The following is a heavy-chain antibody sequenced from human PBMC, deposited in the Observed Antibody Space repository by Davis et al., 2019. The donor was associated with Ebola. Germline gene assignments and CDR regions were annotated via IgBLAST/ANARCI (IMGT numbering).Heavy chain of an antibody. CDR1: GGSISSYY. D-gene: IGHD3-3*01. CDR2: IYYSGST. J-gene: IGHJ5*02. Sequence: SETLSLTCTVSGGSISSYYWSWIRQPPGKGLEWIGYIYYSGSTNYNPSLTSRVTISVDTSKNQFSLKLSSVTAADTAVYYCARGGYDFWSGYYTNWFDPWGQGTLVTVSS. CDR3: ARGGYDFWSGYYTNWFDP. V-gene: IGHV4-59*01.